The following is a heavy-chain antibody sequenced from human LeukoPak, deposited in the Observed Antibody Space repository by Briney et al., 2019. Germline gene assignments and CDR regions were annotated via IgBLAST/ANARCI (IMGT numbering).Heavy chain of an antibody. CDR2: IIHSGST. V-gene: IGHV4-34*12. CDR1: GGSFSGYY. D-gene: IGHD3-10*01. Sequence: SEPLSLPCAVYGGSFSGYYWSWMRQPPGKGLEWIREIIHSGSTNYYPSLKSRVPISVDTSKNQFSLKMRSLTAAEQGVDYCWRRSGYYGSGSYYKGRNNWFDPWGQGTLVTVSS. CDR3: WRRSGYYGSGSYYKGRNNWFDP. J-gene: IGHJ5*02.